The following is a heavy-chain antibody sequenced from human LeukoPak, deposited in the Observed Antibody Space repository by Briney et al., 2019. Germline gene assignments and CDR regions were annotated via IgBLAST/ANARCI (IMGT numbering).Heavy chain of an antibody. J-gene: IGHJ4*02. CDR2: INHSGST. D-gene: IGHD6-13*01. CDR1: GGSFSGYY. Sequence: SETLSLTCAVYGGSFSGYYWSWIRQPPGKGLEWLGEINHSGSTNYNPSLKSRVTISVDTSKNQFSLKLSSVTAADTAVYYCARGEEIAAAGTFDYWGQGTLVTVSS. CDR3: ARGEEIAAAGTFDY. V-gene: IGHV4-34*01.